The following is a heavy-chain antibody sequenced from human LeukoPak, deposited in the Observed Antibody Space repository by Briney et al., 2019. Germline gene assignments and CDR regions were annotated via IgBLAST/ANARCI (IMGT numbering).Heavy chain of an antibody. V-gene: IGHV3-48*03. CDR2: ITSSGRTI. J-gene: IGHJ4*02. CDR3: ARDISAGPFDY. CDR1: GFSFSNYE. D-gene: IGHD1-14*01. Sequence: GGSLRLSCAASGFSFSNYEMNWVRQAPGKGLEWISYITSSGRTIYYADSVKGRFTISRDNAKNSLYLQMNSLRAEDTAVYYCARDISAGPFDYWGQGTLVTVSS.